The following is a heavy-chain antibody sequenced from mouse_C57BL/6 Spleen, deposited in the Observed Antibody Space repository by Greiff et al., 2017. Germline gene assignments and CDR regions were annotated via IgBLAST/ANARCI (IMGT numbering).Heavy chain of an antibody. CDR1: GYTFTSYW. CDR3: ARWNLYYFDY. V-gene: IGHV1-50*01. CDR2: IDPSDSST. J-gene: IGHJ2*01. Sequence: QVQLQQPGAELVKPGASVKLSCKASGYTFTSYWMQWVNQRPGQGLEWIGEIDPSDSSTNYNQKFKGKATLTVDTSSSTAYMQLSSLTSEDSAVYYCARWNLYYFDYWGQGTTLTVSS.